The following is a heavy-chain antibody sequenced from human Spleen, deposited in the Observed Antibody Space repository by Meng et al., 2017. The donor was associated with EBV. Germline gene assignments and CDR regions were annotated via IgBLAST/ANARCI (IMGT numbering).Heavy chain of an antibody. CDR1: GYIFTSYA. V-gene: IGHV7-4-1*02. CDR3: ARDRTYSGTPDF. J-gene: IGHJ4*02. Sequence: QVQLVQSGSELKKPGASVKISCKASGYIFTSYAIHWVRQAPGQGPEWMGWITTSTGTPTYAQGFTGRFVFSLDSTVSTTFLQISALNPADTAVYYCARDRTYSGTPDFWGQGTLVTVSS. CDR2: ITTSTGTP. D-gene: IGHD1-26*01.